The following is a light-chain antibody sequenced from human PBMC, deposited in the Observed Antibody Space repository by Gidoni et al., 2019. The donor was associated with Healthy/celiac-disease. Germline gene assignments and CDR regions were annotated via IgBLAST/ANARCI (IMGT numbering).Light chain of an antibody. J-gene: IGKJ1*01. Sequence: DIQMTQSPSSLSASVGDRVTITCRASQSISSYLNWYQQKPGKAPKLLIYGASSLQSGVPSRFSGSGSGTDFTLTISSLQPEDFATYYCQQSYNTSWTFGQGTKVEIK. CDR3: QQSYNTSWT. V-gene: IGKV1-39*01. CDR2: GAS. CDR1: QSISSY.